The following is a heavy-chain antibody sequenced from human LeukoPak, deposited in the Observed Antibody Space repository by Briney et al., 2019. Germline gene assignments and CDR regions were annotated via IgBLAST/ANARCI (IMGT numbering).Heavy chain of an antibody. Sequence: PSETLSLTCTLSGGSISSYFWSWIRQPPGKGLEWIGYIYYTGSTNYNPSLKSRVTISVDTSKNQFSLRLSSVTAADTAVYYCASARMTTVTEFDYWGQGTLVTVSS. D-gene: IGHD4-17*01. CDR2: IYYTGST. CDR3: ASARMTTVTEFDY. V-gene: IGHV4-59*01. CDR1: GGSISSYF. J-gene: IGHJ4*02.